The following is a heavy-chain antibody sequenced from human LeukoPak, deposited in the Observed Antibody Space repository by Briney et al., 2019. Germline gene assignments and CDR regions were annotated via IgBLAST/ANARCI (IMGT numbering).Heavy chain of an antibody. D-gene: IGHD5-24*01. CDR3: ARARRGAMATRLYYYYYMDV. CDR2: INHSGST. CDR1: GGSFSGYY. J-gene: IGHJ6*03. Sequence: PSHTLSLTRAAYGGSFSGYYWSWIRQPPGKGLEFIAEINHSGSTNYNPSLKSRVTISVDTSKNQFSLKLSSVTAADTAVYYCARARRGAMATRLYYYYYMDVWGKGTTVTVSS. V-gene: IGHV4-34*01.